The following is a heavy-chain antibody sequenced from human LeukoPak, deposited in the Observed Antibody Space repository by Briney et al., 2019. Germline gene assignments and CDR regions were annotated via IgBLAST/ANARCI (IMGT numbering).Heavy chain of an antibody. Sequence: PGGSLRLSCAASGFIFSSYWMSWVRQAPGKGLEWVSAISGSGGSTYYADSVKGRFTISRENSKNTLYLQMNSLRAEDTAIYYCAKLGMVRGLKLNWFDPWGQGTLVTVSS. CDR2: ISGSGGST. CDR1: GFIFSSYW. CDR3: AKLGMVRGLKLNWFDP. J-gene: IGHJ5*02. D-gene: IGHD3-10*01. V-gene: IGHV3-23*01.